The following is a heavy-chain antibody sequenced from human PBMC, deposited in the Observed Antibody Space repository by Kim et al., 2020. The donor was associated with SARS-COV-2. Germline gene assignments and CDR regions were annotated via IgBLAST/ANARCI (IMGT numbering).Heavy chain of an antibody. J-gene: IGHJ6*02. Sequence: GGSLRLSCAASGFTFSDYYMSWIRQAPGKGLEWVSYISSSGSTIYYADSVKGRFTISRDNAKNSLYLQMNSLRAEDTAVYYCARDKGKQEPYDYYYYYGMDVWGQGTTVTVSS. V-gene: IGHV3-11*01. CDR2: ISSSGSTI. CDR1: GFTFSDYY. CDR3: ARDKGKQEPYDYYYYYGMDV. D-gene: IGHD6-13*01.